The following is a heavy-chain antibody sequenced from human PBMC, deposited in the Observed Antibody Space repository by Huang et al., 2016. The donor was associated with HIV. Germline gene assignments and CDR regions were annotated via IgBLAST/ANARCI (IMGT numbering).Heavy chain of an antibody. V-gene: IGHV1-58*01. J-gene: IGHJ6*02. CDR1: GFTFTSSA. CDR3: AAYTSGPAGYYYYYDMDV. CDR2: IGVGSGNT. Sequence: QMQLVQSGPEVKKPGTSVKVSCKASGFTFTSSAVQWVRQARGQRLEGIGWIGVGSGNTNYAQKFQERVTITRDMSTSTAYMELSSLRSEDTAVYYCAAYTSGPAGYYYYYDMDVWGQGTTVTVSS. D-gene: IGHD6-19*01.